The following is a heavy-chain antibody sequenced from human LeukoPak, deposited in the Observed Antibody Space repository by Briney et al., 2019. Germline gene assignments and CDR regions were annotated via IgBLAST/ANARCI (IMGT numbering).Heavy chain of an antibody. Sequence: GGSLRLSCTASGFTFGDYAMSWVRQAPGKGLEWVGFIRSKAYGGTTEYAASVKGRFTISRDDSKSIAYPQMNSLKTEDTAVYYCTRGEWLAFDYWGQGTLVTVSS. V-gene: IGHV3-49*04. D-gene: IGHD6-19*01. CDR1: GFTFGDYA. CDR2: IRSKAYGGTT. CDR3: TRGEWLAFDY. J-gene: IGHJ4*02.